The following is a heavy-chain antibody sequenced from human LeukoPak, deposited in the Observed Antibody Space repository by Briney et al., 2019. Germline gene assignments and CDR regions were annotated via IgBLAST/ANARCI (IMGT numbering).Heavy chain of an antibody. CDR2: IYYSGST. CDR1: GGSISSYY. D-gene: IGHD1-1*01. J-gene: IGHJ6*03. Sequence: SETLSLTCTVSGGSISSYYWSWIRQPPGKGLEWIGYIYYSGSTNYNPSLKSRATISVDTSKNQFSLKLSSVTAADTAVYYCARETTTAHYMDVWGKGTTVTVSS. V-gene: IGHV4-59*01. CDR3: ARETTTAHYMDV.